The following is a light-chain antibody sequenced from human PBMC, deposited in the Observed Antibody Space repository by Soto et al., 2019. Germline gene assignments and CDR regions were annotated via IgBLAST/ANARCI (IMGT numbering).Light chain of an antibody. CDR3: TSYTTSSTYV. Sequence: QSALAQPASVSGSPGQSITIFCTGTSSDVGSYNYVSWYQQRPGRAPKLMIYDVTNRPSGVSNRFSGSKSGSTASLTISGLQAEDEADYFCTSYTTSSTYVFGTGTKVTVL. CDR2: DVT. V-gene: IGLV2-14*03. J-gene: IGLJ1*01. CDR1: SSDVGSYNY.